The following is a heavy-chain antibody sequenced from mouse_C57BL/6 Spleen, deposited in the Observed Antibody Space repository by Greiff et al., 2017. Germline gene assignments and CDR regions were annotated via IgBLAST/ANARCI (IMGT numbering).Heavy chain of an antibody. CDR3: ARPDYYGSSPLWYFDV. CDR2: INPSSGYT. Sequence: VQLQQSGAELAKPGASVKLSCKASGYTFTSYWMHWVKQRPGQGLEWIGYINPSSGYTKYNQKFKDKATLTVDTSSSTAYRQLSSLTYEDSAVYYCARPDYYGSSPLWYFDVWGTGTTVTVSS. J-gene: IGHJ1*03. V-gene: IGHV1-7*01. CDR1: GYTFTSYW. D-gene: IGHD1-1*01.